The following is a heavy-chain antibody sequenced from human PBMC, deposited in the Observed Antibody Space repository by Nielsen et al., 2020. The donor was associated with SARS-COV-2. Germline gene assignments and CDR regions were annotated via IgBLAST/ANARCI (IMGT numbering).Heavy chain of an antibody. D-gene: IGHD6-13*01. CDR2: IYPGDSDT. CDR1: GYSFTSYW. Sequence: GESLKISCKGSGYSFTSYWIGWVRQMPGKGLEWMGIIYPGDSDTRYSPSFQGQVTISADKSISTAYLQCSSLKASDTAMYYCARTYSSWPRTNYYYYGMDVWGQGTTVTVSS. J-gene: IGHJ6*02. CDR3: ARTYSSWPRTNYYYYGMDV. V-gene: IGHV5-51*01.